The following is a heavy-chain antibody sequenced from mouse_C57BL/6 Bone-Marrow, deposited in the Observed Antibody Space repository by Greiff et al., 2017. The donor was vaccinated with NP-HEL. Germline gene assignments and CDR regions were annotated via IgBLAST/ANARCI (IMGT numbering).Heavy chain of an antibody. D-gene: IGHD2-14*01. J-gene: IGHJ4*01. V-gene: IGHV5-4*01. CDR3: ARGGVNRSYYYAMDY. CDR1: GFTFSSYA. CDR2: ISDGGSYT. Sequence: EVQLVESGGGLVKPGGSLKLSCAASGFTFSSYAMSWVRQTPEKRLEWVATISDGGSYTYYPDNVKGRLTISRDNAKNNLYLQMSYLKSEDTAMYYCARGGVNRSYYYAMDYWGQGTSVTVSS.